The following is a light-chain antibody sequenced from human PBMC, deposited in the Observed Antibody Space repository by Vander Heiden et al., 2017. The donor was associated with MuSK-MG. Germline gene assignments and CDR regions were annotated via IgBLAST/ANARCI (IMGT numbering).Light chain of an antibody. CDR3: QQANDFPIT. CDR2: AAS. CDR1: QGISSN. Sequence: DIQMTQSPSSVSASVGDRVTITCRASQGISSNLAWYQQKVGKAPKLLIYAASSLQRGVPSTFSGGGSGTDFSLTISSLQPEDFATYYCQQANDFPITFGQGTRLEIK. V-gene: IGKV1-12*01. J-gene: IGKJ5*01.